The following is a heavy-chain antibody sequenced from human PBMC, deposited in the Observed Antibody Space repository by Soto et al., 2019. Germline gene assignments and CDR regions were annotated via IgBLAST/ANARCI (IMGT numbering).Heavy chain of an antibody. Sequence: GASVKVSCKASGGTFTSYAISWVRQAPGQGLEWMGGIIPIFGAANYAQKFQGRVTMTRDTSTSTVYMELSSLRSEDTAVYYCARGNSYGMDVWGQGTTVTVSS. CDR2: IIPIFGAA. CDR3: ARGNSYGMDV. J-gene: IGHJ6*02. V-gene: IGHV1-69*05. CDR1: GGTFTSYA.